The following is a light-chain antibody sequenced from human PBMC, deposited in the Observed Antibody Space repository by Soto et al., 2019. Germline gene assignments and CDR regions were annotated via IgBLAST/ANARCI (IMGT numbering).Light chain of an antibody. CDR1: QILLHSKGYNY. CDR3: QQYGTPRSVT. V-gene: IGKV2-28*01. J-gene: IGKJ5*01. CDR2: GAS. Sequence: ESVMSQSRLSLPVTPGEPPSISWRSSQILLHSKGYNYLDWYQQKPGQTPRLIIYGASGRADGIPHRFSGSGFGTDFTLTISKVEPEDFAVYYCQQYGTPRSVTFGQGTRLEIK.